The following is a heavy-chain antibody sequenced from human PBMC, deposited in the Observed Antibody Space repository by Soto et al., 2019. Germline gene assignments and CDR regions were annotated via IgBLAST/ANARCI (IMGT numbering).Heavy chain of an antibody. J-gene: IGHJ5*02. V-gene: IGHV4-4*02. CDR2: IYHSGST. D-gene: IGHD3-10*01. CDR1: SGSISSSNW. CDR3: ARGEKGPMVRGVLSWFDP. Sequence: QVQLQESGPGLVKPSGTLSLTCAVSSGSISSSNWWSWVRQPPGKGLEWIGEIYHSGSTNYNPSLTGRVMISVEKSKNQFSLKLSSVTAADTAVYYWARGEKGPMVRGVLSWFDPWGQGTLVTVSS.